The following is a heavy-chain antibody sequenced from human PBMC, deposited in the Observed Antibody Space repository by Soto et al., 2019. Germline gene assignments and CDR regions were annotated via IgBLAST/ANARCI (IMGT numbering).Heavy chain of an antibody. CDR2: IFSNDEK. CDR3: ARIGDSSGYDYFDY. J-gene: IGHJ4*02. D-gene: IGHD3-22*01. CDR1: GFSLSNARMG. Sequence: QVTLKESGPVLVKPTETLTLTCTVSGFSLSNARMGVSWIRQPPGKAPEWLAHIFSNDEKSYSTSLKSRLTISKDTSKSQVVLTMTNMDPVDTATYYCARIGDSSGYDYFDYWGQGTLVTVSS. V-gene: IGHV2-26*01.